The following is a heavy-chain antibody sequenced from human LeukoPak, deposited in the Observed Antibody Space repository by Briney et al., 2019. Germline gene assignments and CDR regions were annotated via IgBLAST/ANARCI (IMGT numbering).Heavy chain of an antibody. D-gene: IGHD3-22*01. Sequence: GGSLRLSCAASGFTFSSYAMSWVCQAPGKGLEWVSGLSGSGSGGSTYYADSVKGRFTISRDNSKNTLSLQMNSLTAADTAVYYCAKASYYDNSGLFYFDFWGQGTLVTVSS. CDR3: AKASYYDNSGLFYFDF. CDR2: LSGSGSGGST. CDR1: GFTFSSYA. J-gene: IGHJ4*02. V-gene: IGHV3-23*01.